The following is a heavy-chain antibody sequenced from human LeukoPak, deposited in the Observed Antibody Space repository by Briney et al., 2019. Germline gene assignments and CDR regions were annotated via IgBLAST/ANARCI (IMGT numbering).Heavy chain of an antibody. D-gene: IGHD4-17*01. CDR2: ISYDGNNK. CDR1: VFTFSNHA. CDR3: AKVHDYGDNGEDY. Sequence: GGSLRLSCAASVFTFSNHAMFWVRQAPGKGLECVAVISYDGNNKYYADSVKGRFTISRDNSKKTLSLQMNSLKPEDTAVYYCAKVHDYGDNGEDYWGQGTLVIVSS. V-gene: IGHV3-30*04. J-gene: IGHJ4*02.